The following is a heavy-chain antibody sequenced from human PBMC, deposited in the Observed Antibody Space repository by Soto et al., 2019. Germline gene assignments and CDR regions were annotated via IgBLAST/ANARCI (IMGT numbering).Heavy chain of an antibody. CDR2: IYSGGST. V-gene: IGHV3-53*01. CDR3: AGLSSSDLYYYYGMDV. CDR1: GFTVSSNY. J-gene: IGHJ6*02. D-gene: IGHD6-6*01. Sequence: GGSLILSCAASGFTVSSNYMSWVRQAPGKGLEWVSVIYSGGSTYYADSVKGRFTISRDNSKNTLYLQMNSLRAEDTAVYYCAGLSSSDLYYYYGMDVWGQGTTVTVSS.